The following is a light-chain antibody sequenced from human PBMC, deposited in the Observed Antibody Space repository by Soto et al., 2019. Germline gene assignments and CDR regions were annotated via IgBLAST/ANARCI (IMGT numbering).Light chain of an antibody. J-gene: IGKJ3*01. V-gene: IGKV1-9*01. CDR2: DAS. CDR1: QGISSY. CDR3: QQLKRYPLT. Sequence: DIQLTQSPPFLSASVGDRVTITCRASQGISSYLAWYQQKPGKAPNLLIYDASTLQSGVPARFSGSGSGTEFTLTISSLQPEDFATYYCQQLKRYPLTFGPGTKVDIK.